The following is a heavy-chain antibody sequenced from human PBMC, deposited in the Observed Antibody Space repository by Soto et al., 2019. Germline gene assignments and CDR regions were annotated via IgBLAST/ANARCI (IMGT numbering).Heavy chain of an antibody. CDR2: VSGSGAIT. Sequence: PGGSLRLSCAASGFTFSSYAMAWVRQAPGKGLEWVSGVSGSGAITYYADSVKGRFTISRDYSKNTLYLQMSSLRAEDTAVYYCARDYGAGLSDYFVFWGHGTLVTVSS. D-gene: IGHD3-16*01. V-gene: IGHV3-23*01. CDR1: GFTFSSYA. CDR3: ARDYGAGLSDYFVF. J-gene: IGHJ4*01.